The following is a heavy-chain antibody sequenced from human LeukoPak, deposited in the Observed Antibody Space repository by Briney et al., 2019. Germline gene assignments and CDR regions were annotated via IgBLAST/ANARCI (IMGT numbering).Heavy chain of an antibody. Sequence: GGSLRLSCAASGFNFNNYWMSWVRQAPGKGLEWVSYISSSGSTIYYADSVKGRFTIPRDNAKNSLYLQMNSLRAEDTAVYYCAELGITMIGGVWGKGTTVTISS. CDR2: ISSSGSTI. CDR3: AELGITMIGGV. V-gene: IGHV3-48*03. CDR1: GFNFNNYW. D-gene: IGHD3-10*02. J-gene: IGHJ6*04.